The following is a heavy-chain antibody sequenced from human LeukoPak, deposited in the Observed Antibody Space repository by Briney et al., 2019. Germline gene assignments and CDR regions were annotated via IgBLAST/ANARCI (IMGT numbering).Heavy chain of an antibody. Sequence: GGSLRLSCAASGYTFDLCAMHWDCQAPGKGLELVSGIYGSGQTTYYADSVKGRLTISRVNSKNTLYLQMISLRLGDTAAYYLAVAGKQMPDGFLDFWGQGALVTVSS. J-gene: IGHJ4*02. CDR1: GYTFDLCA. CDR3: AVAGKQMPDGFLDF. D-gene: IGHD3-10*01. V-gene: IGHV3-23*01. CDR2: IYGSGQTT.